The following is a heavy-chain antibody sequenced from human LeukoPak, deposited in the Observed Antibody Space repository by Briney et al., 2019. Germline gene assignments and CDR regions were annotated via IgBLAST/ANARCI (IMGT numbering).Heavy chain of an antibody. CDR1: GYTFTGYY. CDR3: ARDITMVQGVITHDY. Sequence: SSVKVSCKASGYTFTGYYMHWVRQAPGQGLEWMGRINPNSGGTNYAQKFQGRVTMTRDTSISTAYMELSRLRSDDTAVYYCARDITMVQGVITHDYWGQGTLVTVSS. V-gene: IGHV1-2*06. D-gene: IGHD3-10*01. CDR2: INPNSGGT. J-gene: IGHJ4*02.